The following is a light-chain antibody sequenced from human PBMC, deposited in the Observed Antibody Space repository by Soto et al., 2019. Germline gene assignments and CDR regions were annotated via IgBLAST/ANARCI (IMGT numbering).Light chain of an antibody. CDR1: QSVIINS. CDR2: GAS. V-gene: IGKV3-20*01. J-gene: IGKJ1*01. Sequence: IVLSRSPGTLSLSPLQRVSLSFMSIQSVIINSLAWYQHKPGQAPSLLIYGASNRATDIPDRFSGSGSGTDFTLTISRLEPEDFAVYYCQQYGSSPFWTFGQGTKVDI. CDR3: QQYGSSPFWT.